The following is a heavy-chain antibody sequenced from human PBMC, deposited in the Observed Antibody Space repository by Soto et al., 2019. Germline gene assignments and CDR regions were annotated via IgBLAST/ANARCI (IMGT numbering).Heavy chain of an antibody. J-gene: IGHJ4*02. Sequence: EVQLVESGGGLVQPGGSLRLSCTASGFTFSSYWMHWVRQVPGKGLVWVSRINNDGSSTSYADSVKGRFTISRDNAKNTLSLQVNSLRAEDTAVYYCARSVHGYSYGQDWGQGTLVTVSS. CDR2: INNDGSST. CDR3: ARSVHGYSYGQD. D-gene: IGHD5-18*01. V-gene: IGHV3-74*01. CDR1: GFTFSSYW.